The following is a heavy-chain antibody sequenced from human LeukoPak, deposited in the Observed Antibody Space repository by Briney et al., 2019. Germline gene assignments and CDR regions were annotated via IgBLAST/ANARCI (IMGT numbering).Heavy chain of an antibody. CDR2: INPNSGGT. J-gene: IGHJ4*02. CDR3: ARGYCSGGSCTFDY. Sequence: ASVKVSCKASGYTFTGYYMHWVRQAPGQGLEWMGWINPNSGGTNYAQKFQGRVTMTRDTSISTAYMELSRLRFDDTAVYYCARGYCSGGSCTFDYWGQGTLVTVSS. D-gene: IGHD2-15*01. CDR1: GYTFTGYY. V-gene: IGHV1-2*02.